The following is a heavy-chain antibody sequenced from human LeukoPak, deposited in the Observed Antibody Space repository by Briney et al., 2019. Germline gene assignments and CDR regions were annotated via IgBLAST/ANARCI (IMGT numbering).Heavy chain of an antibody. D-gene: IGHD6-13*01. Sequence: PSETLSLTCTVSGGSISSYYWSWIRQPPGKGLEWIGYIYYSGSTNYNPSLKSRVTISVDTSKNQFSLKLSSVTAADTAVYYCARGFGSSWYGGGWFDPWGQGTLVTVSS. J-gene: IGHJ5*02. CDR3: ARGFGSSWYGGGWFDP. CDR1: GGSISSYY. CDR2: IYYSGST. V-gene: IGHV4-59*01.